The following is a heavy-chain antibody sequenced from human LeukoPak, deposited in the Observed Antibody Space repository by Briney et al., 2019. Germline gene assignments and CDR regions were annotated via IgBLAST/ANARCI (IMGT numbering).Heavy chain of an antibody. J-gene: IGHJ4*02. D-gene: IGHD6-19*01. CDR2: IYYSGST. CDR3: ARRALIAVAGTRHFDY. V-gene: IGHV4-59*08. CDR1: SGSISSYY. Sequence: SETLSLTCTVSSGSISSYYWSWIRQPPGKGLEWIGHIYYSGSTNYSPSLKSRVTISVDTSKNQSSLKLSSVTAADTAVYYCARRALIAVAGTRHFDYWGQGTLVTVSS.